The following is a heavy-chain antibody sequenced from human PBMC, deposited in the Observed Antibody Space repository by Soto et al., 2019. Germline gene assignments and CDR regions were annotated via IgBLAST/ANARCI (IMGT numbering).Heavy chain of an antibody. CDR2: IYYSGIT. D-gene: IGHD6-19*01. Sequence: QLQLQESGPGLVKPSETLSLTCAVSGGSISSSSYYWGWIRQPPGKGLEWIGSIYYSGITYYTPSPQRRVAISVDTSKNQYSLKLNSVTAADTAVYYCARRTVNIRTFYSGLKTHCFDYWGQGTLVTVSS. CDR3: ARRTVNIRTFYSGLKTHCFDY. CDR1: GGSISSSSYY. J-gene: IGHJ4*02. V-gene: IGHV4-39*01.